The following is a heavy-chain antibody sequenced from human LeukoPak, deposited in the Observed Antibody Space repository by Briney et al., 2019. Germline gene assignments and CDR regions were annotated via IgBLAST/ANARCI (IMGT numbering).Heavy chain of an antibody. D-gene: IGHD1-20*01. Sequence: SETLSLTCTVSGGSISTSNYYWGWIRQPPGKGLEWIGSIYYSGSTYYNPSLKSRVTISVDTSKNQFSLKLSSVTAADTAVYYCARDRLTGTTKDWGQGTLVTVSS. CDR2: IYYSGST. CDR3: ARDRLTGTTKD. CDR1: GGSISTSNYY. V-gene: IGHV4-39*07. J-gene: IGHJ4*02.